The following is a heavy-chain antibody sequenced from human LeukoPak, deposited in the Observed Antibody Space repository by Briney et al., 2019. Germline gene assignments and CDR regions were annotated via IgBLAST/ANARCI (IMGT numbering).Heavy chain of an antibody. J-gene: IGHJ4*02. Sequence: KSSETLSLTCAVYGGSFSGYYWSWIRQPPGKGLEWIGEINHSGSTNYNPSLKSRVTISVDTSKNQFSLKLSSVTAADTAVYYCARHRARYCSSTSCALGDYWGQGTLVTVSS. D-gene: IGHD2-2*01. CDR3: ARHRARYCSSTSCALGDY. CDR2: INHSGST. CDR1: GGSFSGYY. V-gene: IGHV4-34*01.